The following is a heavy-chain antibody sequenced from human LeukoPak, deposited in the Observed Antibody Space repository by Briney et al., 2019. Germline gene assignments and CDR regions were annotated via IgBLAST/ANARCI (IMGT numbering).Heavy chain of an antibody. V-gene: IGHV4-34*01. Sequence: PSETLSLTCAVYGGSFSGYHWTWIRQPPGKGLEWIGEINHSGSTKYSPSLKSRVTISVDTPKNQFSLKLTSVTAADTTVYFCARATEGYSSSVVYMDVWGKGTTDTVSS. CDR1: GGSFSGYH. J-gene: IGHJ6*03. D-gene: IGHD6-6*01. CDR2: INHSGST. CDR3: ARATEGYSSSVVYMDV.